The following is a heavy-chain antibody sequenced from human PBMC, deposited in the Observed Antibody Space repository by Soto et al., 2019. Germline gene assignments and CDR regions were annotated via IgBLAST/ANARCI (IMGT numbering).Heavy chain of an antibody. Sequence: SETLSLTCAVYGGSFSGYYWSWIRQPPGKGLEWIGEINHSGSTNYNPSLKSRVTISVDTSKNLFSLKLSSVTAAVTAVYYCARGLGGLVIDYWGQGTLVTVSS. CDR1: GGSFSGYY. CDR3: ARGLGGLVIDY. CDR2: INHSGST. V-gene: IGHV4-34*01. J-gene: IGHJ4*02. D-gene: IGHD3-9*01.